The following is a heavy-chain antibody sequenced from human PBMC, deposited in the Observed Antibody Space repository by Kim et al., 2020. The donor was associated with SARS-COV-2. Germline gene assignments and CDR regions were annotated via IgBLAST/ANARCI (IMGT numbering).Heavy chain of an antibody. Sequence: NYSPSFQGHVTISADKSISTAYLQWSSLKASDTAMYYCARHGGWYQLLHYFDYWGQGTLVTVSS. D-gene: IGHD2-2*01. V-gene: IGHV5-10-1*01. J-gene: IGHJ4*02. CDR3: ARHGGWYQLLHYFDY.